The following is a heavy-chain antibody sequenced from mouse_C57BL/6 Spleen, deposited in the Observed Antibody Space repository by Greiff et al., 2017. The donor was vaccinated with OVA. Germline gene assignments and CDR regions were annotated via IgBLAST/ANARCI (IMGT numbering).Heavy chain of an antibody. CDR3: ARHEGDGYPWYFDV. Sequence: VKLVESGAELVKPGASVELSCKASGYTFTEYTIHWVKQRSGQGLEWIGWFYPGSGSIKYNEKFKDKATLTADKSSSTVYMELSRLTSEDSAVYFCARHEGDGYPWYFDVWGTGTTVTVSS. D-gene: IGHD2-3*01. V-gene: IGHV1-62-2*01. CDR2: FYPGSGSI. J-gene: IGHJ1*03. CDR1: GYTFTEYT.